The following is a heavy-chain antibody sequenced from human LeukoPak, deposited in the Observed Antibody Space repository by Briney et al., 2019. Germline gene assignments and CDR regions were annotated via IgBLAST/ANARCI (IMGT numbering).Heavy chain of an antibody. D-gene: IGHD3-22*01. CDR3: ARDTYYYDSSGYYY. J-gene: IGHJ4*02. Sequence: GGSLKLSCAASGFTFSSYSMNWVRQAPGKGLEWVSSISSSSSYIYYADSVKGRFTISRDNAKNSLYLQMNSLRAEDTAVYYCARDTYYYDSSGYYYWGQGTLVTVSS. V-gene: IGHV3-21*01. CDR1: GFTFSSYS. CDR2: ISSSSSYI.